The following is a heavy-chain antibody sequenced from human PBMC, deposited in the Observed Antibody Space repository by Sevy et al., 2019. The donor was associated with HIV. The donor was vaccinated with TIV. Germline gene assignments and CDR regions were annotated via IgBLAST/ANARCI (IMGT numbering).Heavy chain of an antibody. D-gene: IGHD3-10*01. Sequence: GESLKISCAASGFTFSSYWMSWVRQAPGKGLEWVANIKQDGSEKYYVDSVKGRFTISRDNAKNSLYLQMNSLRAEDTAVYYCARELPYYYGSGPDYWGQGTLVTVSS. V-gene: IGHV3-7*03. CDR3: ARELPYYYGSGPDY. CDR1: GFTFSSYW. CDR2: IKQDGSEK. J-gene: IGHJ4*02.